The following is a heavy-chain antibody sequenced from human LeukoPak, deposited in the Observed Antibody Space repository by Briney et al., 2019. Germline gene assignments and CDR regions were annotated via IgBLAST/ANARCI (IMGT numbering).Heavy chain of an antibody. Sequence: GGSLRRSCAASGFTFSTSAMTWVRQAPGKGLEWVSGIISTGTTYYADSVRGRFTISRDNSKNTLYLLMTSLRVEDTAVYYCAKARLYCGGDCYTPGWFDPWGQGTLVTVSS. CDR1: GFTFSTSA. D-gene: IGHD2-21*02. J-gene: IGHJ5*02. CDR3: AKARLYCGGDCYTPGWFDP. CDR2: IISTGTT. V-gene: IGHV3-23*01.